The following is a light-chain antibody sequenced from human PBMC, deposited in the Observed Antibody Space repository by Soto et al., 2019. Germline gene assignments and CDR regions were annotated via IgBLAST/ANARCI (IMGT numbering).Light chain of an antibody. CDR1: SSEVGGYNY. CDR2: DVS. J-gene: IGLJ2*01. V-gene: IGLV2-14*01. CDR3: FSYTSSSRV. Sequence: QSALTQPASVSGSPGQSITISCTGTSSEVGGYNYVSWYQQHPGKAPKLMIYDVSNRPSGVSNRFSGSKSGNTASLTISGLQAEDEADYYCFSYTSSSRVFGGGTQLTVL.